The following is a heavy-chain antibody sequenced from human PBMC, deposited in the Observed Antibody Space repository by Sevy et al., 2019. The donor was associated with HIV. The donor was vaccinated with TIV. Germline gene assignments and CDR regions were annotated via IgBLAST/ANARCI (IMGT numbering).Heavy chain of an antibody. D-gene: IGHD5-18*01. CDR3: AKAPGIQLCFFDY. J-gene: IGHJ4*02. Sequence: GGSLRLSCAASGFTFSSYGMHWVRQAPGKGLEWVAVISYDGSNKYYADSVKGRFTISRDNSKNTLYLQMNSLRAEDTAVYYCAKAPGIQLCFFDYWGQGTLVTVSS. CDR1: GFTFSSYG. V-gene: IGHV3-30*18. CDR2: ISYDGSNK.